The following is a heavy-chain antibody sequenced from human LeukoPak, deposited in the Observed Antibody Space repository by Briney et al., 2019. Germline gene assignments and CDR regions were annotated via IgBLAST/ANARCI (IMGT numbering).Heavy chain of an antibody. CDR3: VGTYCGGDCYAMYAFDF. CDR2: INHSGST. D-gene: IGHD2-21*02. CDR1: GGSFSGYY. J-gene: IGHJ3*01. V-gene: IGHV4-34*01. Sequence: SETLSLTCAVYGGSFSGYYWSWIRQPPGKGLEWIGEINHSGSTNYNPSLKSRVTISVDTSKNQFSLKLSSVTAADTAVYFCVGTYCGGDCYAMYAFDFWGQGTVVTVSS.